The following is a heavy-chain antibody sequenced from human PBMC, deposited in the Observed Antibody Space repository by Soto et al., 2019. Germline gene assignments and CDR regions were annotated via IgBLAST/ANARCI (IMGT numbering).Heavy chain of an antibody. D-gene: IGHD2-21*01. J-gene: IGHJ5*02. CDR3: AKDIRPGLVVPTKSGFDP. Sequence: GSLRLSCEASGFPFNTYAMTWFRQLPGMGLEWVSTTSIGGNTDFAESVRGRFSVSRDNSKNTLYLQMTNLRAEDAAIYFCAKDIRPGLVVPTKSGFDPWGQGTRVTVSS. CDR2: TSIGGNT. V-gene: IGHV3-23*01. CDR1: GFPFNTYA.